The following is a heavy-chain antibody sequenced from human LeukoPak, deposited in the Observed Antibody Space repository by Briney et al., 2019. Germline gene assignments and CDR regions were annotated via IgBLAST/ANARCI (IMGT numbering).Heavy chain of an antibody. CDR3: ARNVVGSARLYNWFDP. Sequence: PSETLSLTCAVYGGSFSGYYWSWIRQPPGKGLEWIGEINHSGSTNYNPSLKSRVTTSVDTSKNQFSLKLSSVTAADTAVYYCARNVVGSARLYNWFDPWGQGTLVTVSS. D-gene: IGHD2-21*01. CDR1: GGSFSGYY. CDR2: INHSGST. V-gene: IGHV4-34*01. J-gene: IGHJ5*02.